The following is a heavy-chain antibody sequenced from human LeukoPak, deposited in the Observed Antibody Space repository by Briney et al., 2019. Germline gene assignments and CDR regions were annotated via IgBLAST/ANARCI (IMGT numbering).Heavy chain of an antibody. CDR3: ASGPQIFGVGNWFDP. D-gene: IGHD3-3*01. Sequence: SETLSLTCTVSGGSISSYYWSWIRQPAGKGLEWIGRIYTSGSTNYNPSLKSRVTMSVDTSKNQFSLKLSSVTAADMAVYYCASGPQIFGVGNWFDPWGQGTLVTVSS. J-gene: IGHJ5*02. CDR2: IYTSGST. CDR1: GGSISSYY. V-gene: IGHV4-4*07.